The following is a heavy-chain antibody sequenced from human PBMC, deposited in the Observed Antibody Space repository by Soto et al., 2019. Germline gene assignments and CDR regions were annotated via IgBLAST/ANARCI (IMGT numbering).Heavy chain of an antibody. CDR1: QFSFSSYW. Sequence: GGSLRLSCAASQFSFSSYWMHWVRQVPGKGPAWVSRINHDGSKTEYADSVKGRFTISRDNTNNTLYLQMNSLRVEDTAMYYCVREPWGFSGTWYDYWGQGTLVTAPQ. CDR2: INHDGSKT. D-gene: IGHD6-13*01. CDR3: VREPWGFSGTWYDY. J-gene: IGHJ4*02. V-gene: IGHV3-74*01.